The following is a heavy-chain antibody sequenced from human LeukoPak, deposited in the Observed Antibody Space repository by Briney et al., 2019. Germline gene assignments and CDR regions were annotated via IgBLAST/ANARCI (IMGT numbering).Heavy chain of an antibody. CDR1: GGSITSSSYY. D-gene: IGHD3-10*01. J-gene: IGHJ4*02. CDR3: ARALWGSGSYPFDY. V-gene: IGHV4-39*07. CDR2: IYYSGST. Sequence: PSETLSLTCTVSGGSITSSSYYWGWIRQPPGNGLEWIGSIYYSGSTYYNPSLKSRVTISVDTSKNQFSLKLSSVTAADTAVYYCARALWGSGSYPFDYWGQGTLVTVSS.